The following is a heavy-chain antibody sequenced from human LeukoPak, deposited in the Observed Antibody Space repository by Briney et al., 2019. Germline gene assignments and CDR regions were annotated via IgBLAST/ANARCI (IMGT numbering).Heavy chain of an antibody. CDR1: GGTFSSYA. V-gene: IGHV1-69*04. J-gene: IGHJ4*02. CDR2: IIPILGIA. D-gene: IGHD4-17*01. Sequence: GSSVKVSCKASGGTFSSYAISWVRQAPGQGLEWMGRIIPILGIANYAQKFQGRVTITADKSTSTAYMELSSLRSEDTAVYYCAREYVTTVTHSDYWGQGTLVTVSS. CDR3: AREYVTTVTHSDY.